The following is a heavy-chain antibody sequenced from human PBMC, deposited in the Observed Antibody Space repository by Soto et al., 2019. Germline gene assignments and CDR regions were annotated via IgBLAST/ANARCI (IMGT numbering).Heavy chain of an antibody. Sequence: EVQLVESGGGLVKPGGSMRLSCAVSGFTFSSQTMNWVRQAPGKGLEWVSSVSSSGSYKYYADSVKGRFTISRDNAKNSLYLQMNSLRAEDTAVYFCASPRGLDDAFDFWGQGTMVTVSS. CDR3: ASPRGLDDAFDF. J-gene: IGHJ3*01. D-gene: IGHD3-10*01. CDR1: GFTFSSQT. V-gene: IGHV3-21*01. CDR2: VSSSGSYK.